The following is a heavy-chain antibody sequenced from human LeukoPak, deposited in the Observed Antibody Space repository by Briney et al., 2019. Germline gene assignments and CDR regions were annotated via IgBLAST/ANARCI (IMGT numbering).Heavy chain of an antibody. Sequence: PSETLSLTCTVSLDSTTSNFWSWVRQPPGKGLEWIGEIHYSGSADYNPSLKSRVTISLDTSKNQFSLRLTSVIAADTAVYYCARGPLSYGSGSYFPPFYFDYWGQGALVTVSS. CDR3: ARGPLSYGSGSYFPPFYFDY. D-gene: IGHD3-10*01. CDR1: LDSTTSNF. CDR2: IHYSGSA. V-gene: IGHV4-59*01. J-gene: IGHJ4*02.